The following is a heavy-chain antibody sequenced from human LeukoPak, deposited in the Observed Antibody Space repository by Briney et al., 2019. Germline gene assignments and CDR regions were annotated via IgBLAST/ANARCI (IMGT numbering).Heavy chain of an antibody. D-gene: IGHD2-15*01. V-gene: IGHV3-30*02. CDR1: GFTFSSYG. CDR3: AKDLKKSGGYY. CDR2: IWYDGSNK. Sequence: QPGGSLRLSCAASGFTFSSYGMHWVRQAPGKGLEWVAVIWYDGSNKYYADSVKGRFTISRDNSKNTLYLQMNSLRAEDTAVYYCAKDLKKSGGYYWGQGTLVTVSS. J-gene: IGHJ4*02.